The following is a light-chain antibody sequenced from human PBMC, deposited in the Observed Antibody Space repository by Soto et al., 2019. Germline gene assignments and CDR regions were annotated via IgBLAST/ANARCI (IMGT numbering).Light chain of an antibody. CDR3: QQYNNCPPIT. J-gene: IGKJ5*01. Sequence: EIMMTQSPATLSVSPGERATLSCRASQSVRNNLAWYQQRRGQAPRLLIYYASTRATGVPARFSGSGSGTEFTLTISSLQSEDSALYYCQQYNNCPPITFGQGTRLEIK. CDR2: YAS. CDR1: QSVRNN. V-gene: IGKV3-15*01.